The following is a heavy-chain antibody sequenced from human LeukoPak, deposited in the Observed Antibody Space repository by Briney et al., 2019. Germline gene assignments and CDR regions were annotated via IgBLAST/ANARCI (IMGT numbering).Heavy chain of an antibody. V-gene: IGHV3-21*01. J-gene: IGHJ6*02. CDR2: ISSTGAYI. CDR1: GFIFSSDS. CDR3: AKLQSDGLRTYYAMDV. D-gene: IGHD4-23*01. Sequence: GGSLRLSCATSGFIFSSDSMIWVRQAPGKGLEWVSSISSTGAYIYYADSLKGRFTISRDNAKNSLYLQMNSLRAEDTAVYYCAKLQSDGLRTYYAMDVWGQGTTVTVSS.